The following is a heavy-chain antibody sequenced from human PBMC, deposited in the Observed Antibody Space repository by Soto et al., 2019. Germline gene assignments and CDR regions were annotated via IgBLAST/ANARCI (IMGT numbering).Heavy chain of an antibody. V-gene: IGHV3-30*03. Sequence: GGSLRLSCAASGFTFSSYGMHWVRQAPGKGLEWVAVISYDGSNKYYADSVKGRFTISRDNSKNTLYLQMNSLRAEDTAVYYCAIRWVYLDYWGQGTLVTVSS. J-gene: IGHJ4*02. CDR1: GFTFSSYG. CDR3: AIRWVYLDY. CDR2: ISYDGSNK.